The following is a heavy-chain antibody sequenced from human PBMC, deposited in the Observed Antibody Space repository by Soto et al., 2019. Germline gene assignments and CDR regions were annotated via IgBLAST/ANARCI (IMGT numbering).Heavy chain of an antibody. CDR3: ASWGGGYCSGGSCYSGPYFDY. D-gene: IGHD2-15*01. J-gene: IGHJ4*02. V-gene: IGHV1-3*01. CDR2: INAGNGNT. CDR1: GYTFTSYA. Sequence: QVQLVQSGAEVKKPGASVKVSCKASGYTFTSYAMHWVRQAPGQRLEWMGWINAGNGNTKYSQKFQGRVTITRDTSASTAYMELSSLSSEDTAVYYCASWGGGYCSGGSCYSGPYFDYWGQGTLVTVSS.